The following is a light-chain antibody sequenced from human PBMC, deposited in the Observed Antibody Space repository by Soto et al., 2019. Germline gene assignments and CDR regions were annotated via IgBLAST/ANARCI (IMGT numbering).Light chain of an antibody. J-gene: IGLJ3*02. V-gene: IGLV4-69*01. Sequence: QPVLTQSPSASASLGASVKLTCTLSSGHSSYAIAWLQQQPEKGPRYLMKLNSDGSHTKGDGIPDRFSGSSSGAERYLTISSLQSEDEADYYCQTWATGIRVFGGGTKLNVL. CDR2: LNSDGSH. CDR1: SGHSSYA. CDR3: QTWATGIRV.